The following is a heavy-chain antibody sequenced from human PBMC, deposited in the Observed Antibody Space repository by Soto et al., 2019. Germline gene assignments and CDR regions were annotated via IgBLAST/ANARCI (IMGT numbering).Heavy chain of an antibody. CDR2: IYSTGNT. J-gene: IGHJ4*02. D-gene: IGHD3-22*01. CDR3: AREHYDGSGDYYNFDS. V-gene: IGHV4-4*07. Sequence: PSETLSLTCSVSGGSISSHYWSWLLQRAGKGLEWIGRIYSTGNTNLNPSLKSRVTMSADTSKNHFSLKMSSVTAADTAVYYCAREHYDGSGDYYNFDSWGQGALVTVSS. CDR1: GGSISSHY.